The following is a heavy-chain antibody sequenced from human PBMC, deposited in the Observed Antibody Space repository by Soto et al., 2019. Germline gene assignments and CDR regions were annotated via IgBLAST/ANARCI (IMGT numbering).Heavy chain of an antibody. Sequence: SETLSLTCAVYGGSFSAYYWSWIRQPPGKGLEWIGEINHSGSTNYNPSLKSRVTISVDTSKNQFSLKLSSVTAADTAVYYCASRVPLYYYMDVWGKGTTVTVSS. D-gene: IGHD3-10*01. CDR1: GGSFSAYY. J-gene: IGHJ6*03. CDR3: ASRVPLYYYMDV. CDR2: INHSGST. V-gene: IGHV4-34*01.